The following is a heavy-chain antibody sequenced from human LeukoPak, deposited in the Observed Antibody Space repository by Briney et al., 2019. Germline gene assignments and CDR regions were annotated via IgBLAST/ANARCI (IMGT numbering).Heavy chain of an antibody. CDR1: GFTFSSYG. Sequence: PGGSLRLSCAASGFTFSSYGMHWVRQAPGKGLEWVAVISYDGSNKYYADSVKGRFTISRDNSKNTLYLQMSSLRAEDTAVYYCAKDRPGGIGEIDYWGQGTLVTVSS. J-gene: IGHJ4*02. D-gene: IGHD2-21*01. CDR2: ISYDGSNK. V-gene: IGHV3-30*18. CDR3: AKDRPGGIGEIDY.